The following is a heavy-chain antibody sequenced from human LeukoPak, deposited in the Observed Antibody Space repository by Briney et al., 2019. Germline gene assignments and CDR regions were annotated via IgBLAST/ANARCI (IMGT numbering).Heavy chain of an antibody. J-gene: IGHJ4*02. CDR2: IFHSGST. V-gene: IGHV4-4*02. CDR3: ARVLSGSNFDY. CDR1: GGSILSSNW. D-gene: IGHD3-22*01. Sequence: PSEPPSLTCAVSGGSILSSNWWRWLRQPPGKGLEWIGEIFHSGSTNYNPSLKSRLTIPVDKSKNQFSLKLSSVTAADTPVYYCARVLSGSNFDYWGQGTLVTVSS.